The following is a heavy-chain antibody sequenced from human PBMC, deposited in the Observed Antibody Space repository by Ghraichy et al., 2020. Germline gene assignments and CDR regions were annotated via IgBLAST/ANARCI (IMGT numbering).Heavy chain of an antibody. V-gene: IGHV3-48*02. D-gene: IGHD2-15*01. CDR1: GFTFSYYS. CDR2: ISSSGSTI. Sequence: GGSLRLSCAASGFTFSYYSIHWVRQAPGKGLECVSYISSSGSTIYYTDSVKGRFTISRDNAKNSLYLQMNSLRDEDTALYYCARGSDFFDATPPGPDFWGQGTLVTVSS. CDR3: ARGSDFFDATPPGPDF. J-gene: IGHJ4*02.